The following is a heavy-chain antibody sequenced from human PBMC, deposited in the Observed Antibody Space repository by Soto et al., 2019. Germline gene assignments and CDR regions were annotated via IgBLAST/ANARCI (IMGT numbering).Heavy chain of an antibody. Sequence: GGSLRLSCAASGFTFSSYSMNWVRQAPGKGLEWVSSISSSSSYIYYADSVKGRFTISRDNAKNSLYLQMNSLRAEDTAVYYCARDSGDVGTILTGDEDWFDPWGQGTLVTVSS. CDR3: ARDSGDVGTILTGDEDWFDP. V-gene: IGHV3-21*01. J-gene: IGHJ5*02. CDR1: GFTFSSYS. D-gene: IGHD7-27*01. CDR2: ISSSSSYI.